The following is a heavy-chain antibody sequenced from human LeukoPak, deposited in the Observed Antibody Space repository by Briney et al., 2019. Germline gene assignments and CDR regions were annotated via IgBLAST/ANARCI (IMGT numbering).Heavy chain of an antibody. CDR2: IRQDGSEQ. CDR1: GFTFGSYY. CDR3: ARTRTQVSYRGFDY. V-gene: IGHV3-7*01. Sequence: GGSLRLSCEASGFTFGSYYMSWVRRAPGKGLEWVANIRQDGSEQYYVDSVKGRFTISRDNAKNSLYVQMSGLRVEDTAVYYCARTRTQVSYRGFDYWGQGTPVAVSS. D-gene: IGHD1-14*01. J-gene: IGHJ4*02.